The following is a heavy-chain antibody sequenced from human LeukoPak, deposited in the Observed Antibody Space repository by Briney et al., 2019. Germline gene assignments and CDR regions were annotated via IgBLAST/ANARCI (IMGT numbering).Heavy chain of an antibody. D-gene: IGHD3-22*01. V-gene: IGHV1-18*01. CDR1: DYTFSNYG. CDR3: AREIYDSSEGDAFDI. Sequence: GASVKVSCKASDYTFSNYGISWVRQGPGQGLEWMGWISAYNGNTNYAQKLQGRVTMTTDTSTSTAYVELRSLRSDDTAVYYCAREIYDSSEGDAFDIWGQGTMVTVSS. J-gene: IGHJ3*02. CDR2: ISAYNGNT.